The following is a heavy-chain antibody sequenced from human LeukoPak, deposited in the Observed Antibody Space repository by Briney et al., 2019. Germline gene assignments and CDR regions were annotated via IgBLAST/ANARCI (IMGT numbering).Heavy chain of an antibody. D-gene: IGHD5-24*01. V-gene: IGHV3-33*01. Sequence: GRSLRLSCAASGFTFSSYGMQWVRQAPGKGLEWVAVIWYDGSNKYYADSVKGRFTISRDNSKNTLYLQMNSLRAEDTAVYCCARDEDGYNPQFDYWGQGTLVTVSS. CDR1: GFTFSSYG. CDR3: ARDEDGYNPQFDY. J-gene: IGHJ4*02. CDR2: IWYDGSNK.